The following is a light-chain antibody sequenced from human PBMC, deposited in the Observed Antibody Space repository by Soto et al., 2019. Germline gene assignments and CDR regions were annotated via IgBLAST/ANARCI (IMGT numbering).Light chain of an antibody. Sequence: EIVMTPSPATLSVSPGERATPSCRASQSVSSNLAWYQQKPGQAPRLLIYGASSRATGIPDRFSGSGSGTDFTITISRLEPEDCAVYFCQQYGSSPPYSFGQGT. CDR1: QSVSSN. CDR2: GAS. J-gene: IGKJ2*03. V-gene: IGKV3-20*01. CDR3: QQYGSSPPYS.